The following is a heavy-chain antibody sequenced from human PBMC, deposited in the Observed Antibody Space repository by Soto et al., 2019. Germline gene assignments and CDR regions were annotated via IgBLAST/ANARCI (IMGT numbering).Heavy chain of an antibody. CDR3: ARGQAGLRGSGSYSDY. Sequence: EDPSLTSAAQGALFIGYYWGWIRQPPGKGLEWIGEINHSGSTNYNPSLKSRVTISVDTSKNQFSLKLSSVTAADTAVYYCARGQAGLRGSGSYSDYWGQGTLVTVPS. D-gene: IGHD3-10*01. CDR1: GALFIGYY. J-gene: IGHJ4*02. V-gene: IGHV4-34*01. CDR2: INHSGST.